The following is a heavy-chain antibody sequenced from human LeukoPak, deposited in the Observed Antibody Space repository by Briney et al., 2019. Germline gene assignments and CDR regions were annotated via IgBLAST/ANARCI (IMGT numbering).Heavy chain of an antibody. CDR2: IYYSGST. J-gene: IGHJ4*02. CDR3: ARRGPGAPFDY. CDR1: DGSISSYY. D-gene: IGHD3-16*01. Sequence: KSSETLSLTCTVSDGSISSYYWSWIRQPPGKGLEWIGYIYYSGSTNYNPSLKSRVTISVDTSKNQFSLRLSSVTAADTAVYYCARRGPGAPFDYWGQGTLVTVSS. V-gene: IGHV4-59*08.